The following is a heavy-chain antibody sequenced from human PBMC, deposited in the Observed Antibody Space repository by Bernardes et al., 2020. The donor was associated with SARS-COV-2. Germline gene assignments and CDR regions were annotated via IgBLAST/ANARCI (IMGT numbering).Heavy chain of an antibody. Sequence: GGSLRLSCAASGFTFSNYAMSWVRQAPGKGLEWVSAIIDSGGITYYTDSVKGRFTISRDNSKNTVYLQMNSLRAEDTAVYYCGKDDYHSSGSYPFTGDYWGQGTLVSVSS. CDR3: GKDDYHSSGSYPFTGDY. CDR1: GFTFSNYA. V-gene: IGHV3-23*01. J-gene: IGHJ4*02. CDR2: IIDSGGIT. D-gene: IGHD3-10*01.